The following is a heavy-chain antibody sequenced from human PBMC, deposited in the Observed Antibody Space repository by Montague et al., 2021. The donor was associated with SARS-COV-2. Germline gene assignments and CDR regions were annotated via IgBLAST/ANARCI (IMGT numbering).Heavy chain of an antibody. J-gene: IGHJ4*02. CDR2: ISYDGSNE. V-gene: IGHV3-30*04. Sequence: SLRLSCAASGFTFSSYAMHWVRQAAGKGLEWVAVISYDGSNESYADSVKGRFTISRDNSKNTLYLQMNSLRAEDTAVYYCARDNYDYVWGSYRYIYWGQGTLVTVSS. D-gene: IGHD3-16*02. CDR1: GFTFSSYA. CDR3: ARDNYDYVWGSYRYIY.